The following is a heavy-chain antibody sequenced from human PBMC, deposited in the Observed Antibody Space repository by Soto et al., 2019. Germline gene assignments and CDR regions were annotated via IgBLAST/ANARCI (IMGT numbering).Heavy chain of an antibody. CDR3: ARDGYDAVFYYYGRSG. CDR1: GYTFTSYG. V-gene: IGHV1-18*01. J-gene: IGHJ6*02. CDR2: ISAYNGNT. Sequence: ASVKVSCKASGYTFTSYGISWVRQAPGQGLEWMGWISAYNGNTNYAQKLQGRVTMTTDTSTSTAYMELRSLRSDDTAGYYCARDGYDAVFYYYGRSGWARGTTLPISS. D-gene: IGHD3-3*01.